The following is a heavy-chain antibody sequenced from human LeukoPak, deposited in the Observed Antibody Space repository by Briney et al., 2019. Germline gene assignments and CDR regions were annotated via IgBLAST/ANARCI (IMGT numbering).Heavy chain of an antibody. Sequence: PSETLSLTCTVSGGSISSYYWSWIRQPPGKGLEWIGYIYYSGSTYYNPSLKSRVTISVDTSKNQFSLKLSSVTAADTAVYYCARDIVVVVAAIYYYYGMDVWGQGTTVTVSS. D-gene: IGHD2-15*01. J-gene: IGHJ6*02. CDR3: ARDIVVVVAAIYYYYGMDV. CDR1: GGSISSYY. V-gene: IGHV4-59*04. CDR2: IYYSGST.